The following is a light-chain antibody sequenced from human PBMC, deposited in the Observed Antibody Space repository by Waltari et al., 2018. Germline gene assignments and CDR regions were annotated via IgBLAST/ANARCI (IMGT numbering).Light chain of an antibody. J-gene: IGLJ3*02. CDR1: SGSVATNYY. CDR3: VLYMGSGISV. CDR2: NTN. V-gene: IGLV8-61*01. Sequence: QSVVTQEPSFSVSPGGTVTLTCGLSSGSVATNYYPSWYQQTPGQPPRTLIYNTNPRSSGVPDRFSGSILGTKAALTITGAQADDESDYYCVLYMGSGISVFGGGTTLTVL.